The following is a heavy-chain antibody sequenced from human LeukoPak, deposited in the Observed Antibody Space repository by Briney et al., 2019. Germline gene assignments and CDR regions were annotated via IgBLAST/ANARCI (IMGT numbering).Heavy chain of an antibody. CDR3: AKDNGLGILTSYGMDV. V-gene: IGHV3-9*01. CDR1: GFTFDDYA. CDR2: ISWNSGSI. J-gene: IGHJ6*02. Sequence: HPGGSLRLSCAASGFTFDDYAMHWVRQAPGKGLEWVSGISWNSGSIGYADSVKGRFTISRDNAKNSLYLQMNSLRAEDTALYYCAKDNGLGILTSYGMDVRGQGTTVTVSS. D-gene: IGHD3-3*01.